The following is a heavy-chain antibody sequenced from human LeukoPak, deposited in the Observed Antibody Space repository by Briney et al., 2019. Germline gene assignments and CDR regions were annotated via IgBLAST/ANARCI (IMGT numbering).Heavy chain of an antibody. CDR2: ISGSGGST. CDR1: GFTFSSYA. J-gene: IGHJ4*02. Sequence: GGSLRLSCAASGFTFSSYAMSWVRQAPGKGLEWVSAISGSGGSTYYADSVKGRFTISRDNSKNTLYLQMNSLRAEGTAVYYCANLWFGELPFDYWGQGTLVTVSS. D-gene: IGHD3-10*01. CDR3: ANLWFGELPFDY. V-gene: IGHV3-23*01.